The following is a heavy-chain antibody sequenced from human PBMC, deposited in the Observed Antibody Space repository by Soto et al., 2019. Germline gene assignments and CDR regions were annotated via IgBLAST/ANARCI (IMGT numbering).Heavy chain of an antibody. Sequence: GGSLRLSCAASGFTFSSYAMHWVRQAPGKGLEWVAVISYDGSNKYYADSVKGRFTISRDNSKNTLYLQMNSLRAEDTAVYYCARDAEQWLVENWFDPWGQGTLVTVSS. CDR1: GFTFSSYA. J-gene: IGHJ5*02. CDR3: ARDAEQWLVENWFDP. V-gene: IGHV3-30-3*01. CDR2: ISYDGSNK. D-gene: IGHD6-19*01.